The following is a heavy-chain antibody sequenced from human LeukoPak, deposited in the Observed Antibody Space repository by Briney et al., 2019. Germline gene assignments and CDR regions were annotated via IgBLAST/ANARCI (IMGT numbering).Heavy chain of an antibody. V-gene: IGHV3-21*01. D-gene: IGHD3-10*01. CDR1: GFIFSAYT. Sequence: GGSLRLSCAASGFIFSAYTMNWVRQAPGRGLEWVSSISLSGSHIYYADSMRGRFAVSRDNAKNSLYLQMNSLRAEDTAVYYCARDLSTVRDGDYDGFDVWGQGTTVTVSS. CDR2: ISLSGSHI. J-gene: IGHJ3*01. CDR3: ARDLSTVRDGDYDGFDV.